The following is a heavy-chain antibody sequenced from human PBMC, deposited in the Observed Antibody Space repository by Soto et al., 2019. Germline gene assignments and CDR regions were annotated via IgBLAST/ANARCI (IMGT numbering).Heavy chain of an antibody. CDR3: VKDRGLRYFDWLPYFDY. Sequence: PGGSLRLSCSASGFTFSSYAMHWVHQAPGKGLEYVSAISSNGGSTYYADSVKGRFTISRDNSKNTLYLQMSSLRAEDTAVYYCVKDRGLRYFDWLPYFDYWGQGTMVTVYS. V-gene: IGHV3-64D*06. CDR1: GFTFSSYA. CDR2: ISSNGGST. J-gene: IGHJ4*02. D-gene: IGHD3-9*01.